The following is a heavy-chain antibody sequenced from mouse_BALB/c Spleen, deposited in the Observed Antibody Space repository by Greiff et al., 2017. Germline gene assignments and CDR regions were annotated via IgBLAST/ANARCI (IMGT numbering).Heavy chain of an antibody. CDR2: ISYSGST. D-gene: IGHD4-1*01. Sequence: VQLKESGPGLVKPSQSLSLTCTVTGYSITSDYAWNWIRQFPGNKLEWMGYISYSGSTSYNPSLKSRISITRDTSKNQFFLQLNSVTTEDTATYYCARRTGLAWFAYWGQGTLVTVSA. J-gene: IGHJ3*01. CDR1: GYSITSDYA. CDR3: ARRTGLAWFAY. V-gene: IGHV3-2*02.